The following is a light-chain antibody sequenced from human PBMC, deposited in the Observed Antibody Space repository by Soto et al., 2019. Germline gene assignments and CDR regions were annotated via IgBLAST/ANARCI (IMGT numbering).Light chain of an antibody. CDR2: HAS. J-gene: IGKJ1*01. Sequence: EIVMTQSPATLSVPPGERATLSCRASQSVSSNLAWYQQKPGQAPRLLIYHASTRATGIPAGFSGSESVTEFTLTISGLQSEDFAVYYCQQYSNWPRTFGQGTKVDIK. V-gene: IGKV3-15*01. CDR3: QQYSNWPRT. CDR1: QSVSSN.